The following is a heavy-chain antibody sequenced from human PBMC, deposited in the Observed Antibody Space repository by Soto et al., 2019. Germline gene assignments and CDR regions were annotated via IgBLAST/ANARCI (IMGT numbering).Heavy chain of an antibody. D-gene: IGHD2-2*01. J-gene: IGHJ4*02. V-gene: IGHV1-46*01. CDR3: ARADSTRKPDY. Sequence: ASVKVACKAFGYTFTSYYMHWVRQAPGQGLEWMGIINPSGGSTSYAQKFQGRVTMTRDTSTSTVYMELSSLRSEDTAVYYCARADSTRKPDYWGQGTLVTVSS. CDR1: GYTFTSYY. CDR2: INPSGGST.